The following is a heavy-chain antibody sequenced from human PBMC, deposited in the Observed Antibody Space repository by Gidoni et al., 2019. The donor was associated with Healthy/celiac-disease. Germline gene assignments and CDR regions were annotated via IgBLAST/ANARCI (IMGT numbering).Heavy chain of an antibody. CDR3: AREGYCSSTSCYDAFDI. V-gene: IGHV3-7*01. CDR2: IKQDGSEK. Sequence: EVQLVESGGGLVQPGGSLRLSCAASGFTFSSYWMSWVRQAPGKGLEWVANIKQDGSEKYYVDSVKGRFTISRDNAKNSLYLQMNSLRAEDTAVYYCAREGYCSSTSCYDAFDIWGQGTMVTVSS. J-gene: IGHJ3*02. D-gene: IGHD2-2*01. CDR1: GFTFSSYW.